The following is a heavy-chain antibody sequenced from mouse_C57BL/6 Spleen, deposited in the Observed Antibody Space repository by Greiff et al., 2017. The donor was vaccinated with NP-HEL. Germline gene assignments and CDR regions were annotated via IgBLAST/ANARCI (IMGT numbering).Heavy chain of an antibody. Sequence: DVKLVESGGGLVKPGGSLKLSCAASGFTFSDYGMHWVRQAPEKGLEWVAYISSGSSTIYYADTVKGRFTISRDNAKNTLFLQMTSLRSEDTAMYYCASRRGYYDWYFDVWGTGTTVTVSS. CDR2: ISSGSSTI. J-gene: IGHJ1*03. CDR3: ASRRGYYDWYFDV. CDR1: GFTFSDYG. V-gene: IGHV5-17*01. D-gene: IGHD2-3*01.